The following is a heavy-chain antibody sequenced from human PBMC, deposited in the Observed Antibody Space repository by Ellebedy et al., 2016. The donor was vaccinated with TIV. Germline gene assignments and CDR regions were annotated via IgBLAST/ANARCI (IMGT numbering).Heavy chain of an antibody. CDR3: AREGSDHSGYFFDY. J-gene: IGHJ4*02. V-gene: IGHV3-30-3*01. D-gene: IGHD1-1*01. Sequence: GESLKISXAASGFNFGTSAMHWVRQAPGKGLEWVALCSYDGTTKYYTDSVRGRFTISRDNSKNTVDLQMNSLRAEDTAVYYCAREGSDHSGYFFDYWGQGTLVTV. CDR2: CSYDGTTK. CDR1: GFNFGTSA.